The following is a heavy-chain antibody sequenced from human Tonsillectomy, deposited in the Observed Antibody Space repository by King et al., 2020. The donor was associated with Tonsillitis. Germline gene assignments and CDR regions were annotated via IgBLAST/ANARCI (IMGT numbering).Heavy chain of an antibody. J-gene: IGHJ4*02. D-gene: IGHD2-8*01. V-gene: IGHV3-30*02. Sequence: VQLVESGGGVVQPGGSLRLSCAASGFTFSHYGMHWVRQAPGKGLEGVAFIRDDGSNRQYVDSVKGRFTISRDNSKNTLDLQMNSLSAEDTAVYYCAGMVYAGDYWGQGTLVTVSS. CDR2: IRDDGSNR. CDR3: AGMVYAGDY. CDR1: GFTFSHYG.